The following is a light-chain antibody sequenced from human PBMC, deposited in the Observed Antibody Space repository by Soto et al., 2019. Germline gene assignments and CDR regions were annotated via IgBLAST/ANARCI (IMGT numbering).Light chain of an antibody. CDR3: SSYAGSSTFVV. CDR2: EGF. CDR1: SSDVGGSGL. J-gene: IGLJ2*01. Sequence: QSVLTQPASVSGSPGQSITISCTGTSSDVGGSGLVSWYQFHPGKAPKLLIFEGFKRPSGVSNRFSGSKSGSTASLTISGLQAEDEADYYCSSYAGSSTFVVFGGGTKLTVL. V-gene: IGLV2-23*03.